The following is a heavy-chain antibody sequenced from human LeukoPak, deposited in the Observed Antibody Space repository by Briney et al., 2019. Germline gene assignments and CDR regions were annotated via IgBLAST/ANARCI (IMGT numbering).Heavy chain of an antibody. Sequence: GESLKISCKGSGYSFISYWIGWVRQMPGKGLEWMGILYPGDSDTRYSPSFRGQVTISADKSISTAYLLWSSLKASDTAMYYCARQVMAGDAFDIWGQGTMVTVSS. CDR1: GYSFISYW. CDR2: LYPGDSDT. J-gene: IGHJ3*02. D-gene: IGHD3-16*01. CDR3: ARQVMAGDAFDI. V-gene: IGHV5-51*01.